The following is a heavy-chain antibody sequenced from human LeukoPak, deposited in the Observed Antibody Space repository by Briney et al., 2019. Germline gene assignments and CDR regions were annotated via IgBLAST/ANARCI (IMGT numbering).Heavy chain of an antibody. CDR3: ARAYSSGWYERRYYFDY. CDR2: IYYSGST. J-gene: IGHJ4*02. CDR1: GGSISSYY. V-gene: IGHV4-59*08. Sequence: SETLSLTCTVSGGSISSYYWSWIRQPPGKGLEWIGYIYYSGSTNCNPSLKSRVTISVDTSKNQFSLKLSSVTAADTAVYYCARAYSSGWYERRYYFDYWGQGTLVTVSS. D-gene: IGHD6-19*01.